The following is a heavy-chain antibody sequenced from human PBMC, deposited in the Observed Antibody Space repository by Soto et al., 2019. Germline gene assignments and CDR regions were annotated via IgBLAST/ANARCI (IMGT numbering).Heavy chain of an antibody. CDR3: ARVKRSTSRFDP. J-gene: IGHJ5*02. CDR2: VYYSGST. D-gene: IGHD1-26*01. V-gene: IGHV4-61*01. Sequence: SETLSLTCTVSGDSVRSGSFYWSWIRQPPGKGLEWIGYVYYSGSTSYNPSLKSRVTISRDTSKNQFSLDLNSVTPADTAVYYCARVKRSTSRFDPWGQGTRVT. CDR1: GDSVRSGSFY.